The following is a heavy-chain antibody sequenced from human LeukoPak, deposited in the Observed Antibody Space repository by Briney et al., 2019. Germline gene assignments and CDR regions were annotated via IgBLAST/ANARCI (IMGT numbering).Heavy chain of an antibody. J-gene: IGHJ4*02. V-gene: IGHV4-38-2*01. D-gene: IGHD1-26*01. CDR1: GYSISSGYY. CDR2: LYHSGST. CDR3: ARSNTPGATDFDY. Sequence: PSETLSLTCAVSGYSISSGYYWGWIRQPPGKGLEWIGSLYHSGSTYYNPSLKSRVTISVDTSKNQFSLKLSSVTAADTAVYYCARSNTPGATDFDYWGQGTLVTVSS.